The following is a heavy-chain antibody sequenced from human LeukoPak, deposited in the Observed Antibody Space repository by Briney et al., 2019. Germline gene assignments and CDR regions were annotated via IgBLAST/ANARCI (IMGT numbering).Heavy chain of an antibody. CDR1: GYTFTGYY. Sequence: ASVKVSCKASGYTFTGYYMHWLRQAPGQGLEWMGRINPNTSGTNCAQKFQGRVTMTRDTSISTAYMELSSLRSDDAAVYYCARAPLASRYCNSTSCYHDYWGQGTLVTVSS. CDR3: ARAPLASRYCNSTSCYHDY. CDR2: INPNTSGT. V-gene: IGHV1-2*06. D-gene: IGHD2-2*01. J-gene: IGHJ4*02.